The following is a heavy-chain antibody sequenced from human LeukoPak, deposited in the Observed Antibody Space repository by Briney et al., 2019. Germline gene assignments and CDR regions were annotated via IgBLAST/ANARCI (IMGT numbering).Heavy chain of an antibody. CDR1: GFTFGDYA. J-gene: IGHJ5*02. CDR3: AKSWSAVTPNWFDP. V-gene: IGHV3-23*01. Sequence: PGGSLRLSCTASGFTFGDYAMSWVRQAPGKGLEWVSGISGSAGSTYYADSVKGRFTISRDNSKYTLYLQMNSLRADDTAVYYCAKSWSAVTPNWFDPWGQGTLVTVSS. CDR2: ISGSAGST. D-gene: IGHD2-15*01.